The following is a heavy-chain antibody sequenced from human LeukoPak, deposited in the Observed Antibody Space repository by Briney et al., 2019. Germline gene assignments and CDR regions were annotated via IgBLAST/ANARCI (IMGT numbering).Heavy chain of an antibody. D-gene: IGHD3-10*01. CDR1: GFTFSSYS. CDR2: ISSSSSYI. J-gene: IGHJ6*03. Sequence: PGGSLRLSCAASGFTFSSYSMNWVRQAPGKGLEWVSSISSSSSYIYYADSVKGRFTISRDNAKNSLYLQMNSLRAEDTAVYYCARAGWFGESPEYYYYMDVWGKGTTVTISS. CDR3: ARAGWFGESPEYYYYMDV. V-gene: IGHV3-21*01.